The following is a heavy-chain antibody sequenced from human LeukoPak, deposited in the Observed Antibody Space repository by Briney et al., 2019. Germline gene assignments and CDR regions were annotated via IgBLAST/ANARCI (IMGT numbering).Heavy chain of an antibody. Sequence: ASVKVSCKASGYTFTGYYMHWVRQAPGQGLEWMGWINPNSGGTNYAQKFQGRVTMTRDTSISTAYMELSRLRSDDTAVYYCARVRDSGWYLSSATEYFQHWGQGTLVTVSS. CDR1: GYTFTGYY. V-gene: IGHV1-2*02. J-gene: IGHJ1*01. CDR2: INPNSGGT. D-gene: IGHD6-19*01. CDR3: ARVRDSGWYLSSATEYFQH.